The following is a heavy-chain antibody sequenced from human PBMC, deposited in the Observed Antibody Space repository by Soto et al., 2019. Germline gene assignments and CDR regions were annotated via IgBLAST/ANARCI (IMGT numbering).Heavy chain of an antibody. CDR2: ISSNGVGT. J-gene: IGHJ6*03. V-gene: IGHV3-64*01. D-gene: IGHD6-6*01. CDR3: AGRARRDFYYMDV. CDR1: GFTLSGYA. Sequence: GGSLRLSCAASGFTLSGYAMDWVRQAPWKGLEYVSGISSNGVGTYYANSVQGRFTISRDNSKNTVYLQMGSLRPEDMAVYYWAGRARRDFYYMDVWGKGTRFT.